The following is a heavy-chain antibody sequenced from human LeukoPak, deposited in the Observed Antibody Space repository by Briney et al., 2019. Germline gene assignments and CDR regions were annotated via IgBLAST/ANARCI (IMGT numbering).Heavy chain of an antibody. V-gene: IGHV3-30*18. CDR1: GFTFSSYG. CDR2: ISYDGSNK. Sequence: GGSLRLSCAASGFTFSSYGMHWVRQAPGKGLEWVAVISYDGSNKYYTDSVKGRFTISRDNSKNTLYLQMNSLRAEDTAVYYCAKVYPILTGPSWYFDYWGQGTLVTVSS. CDR3: AKVYPILTGPSWYFDY. J-gene: IGHJ4*02. D-gene: IGHD3-9*01.